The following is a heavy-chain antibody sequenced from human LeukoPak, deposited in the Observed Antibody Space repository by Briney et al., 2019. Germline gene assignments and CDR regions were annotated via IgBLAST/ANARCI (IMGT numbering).Heavy chain of an antibody. Sequence: GGSLRLSCAASGFNFSSHAMHWVRQAPGKGLEWVAVISFHGSNKYYADSVKGRFTISRDNSKNTLYLQMNSLRAEDTAVYYCARDAPILFDAFDIWGQGTMVTVSS. D-gene: IGHD2/OR15-2a*01. V-gene: IGHV3-30*04. CDR1: GFNFSSHA. CDR3: ARDAPILFDAFDI. CDR2: ISFHGSNK. J-gene: IGHJ3*02.